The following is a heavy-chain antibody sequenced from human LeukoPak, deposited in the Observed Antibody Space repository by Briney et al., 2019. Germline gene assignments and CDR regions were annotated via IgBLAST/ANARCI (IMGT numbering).Heavy chain of an antibody. D-gene: IGHD1-7*01. Sequence: GGSLRLSCAASGFTFSSYGMHWVRQAPGKGLEWVAFIRYDGSNKYYADSVKGRFTISRDNPRNTVYLQMNSLRAEDTDVYYCARELGDWGQGTLVTVSS. CDR1: GFTFSSYG. V-gene: IGHV3-30*02. CDR3: ARELGD. J-gene: IGHJ4*02. CDR2: IRYDGSNK.